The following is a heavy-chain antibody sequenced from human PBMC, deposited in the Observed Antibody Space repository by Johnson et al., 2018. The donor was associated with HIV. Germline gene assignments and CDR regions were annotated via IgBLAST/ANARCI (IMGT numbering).Heavy chain of an antibody. CDR3: AKPQLLADDIFNF. CDR1: GFPFSNFA. D-gene: IGHD6-19*01. J-gene: IGHJ3*01. V-gene: IGHV3-74*03. Sequence: EVQLVESGGGVVQPGRTLRLSCAASGFPFSNFAMHWVRQAPGKGLVWVSRINSDGGSTAYADSVKGRFTISRENTKDTLSLQMNSLRAEDTGVYYCAKPQLLADDIFNFWGQGTMVIVSS. CDR2: INSDGGST.